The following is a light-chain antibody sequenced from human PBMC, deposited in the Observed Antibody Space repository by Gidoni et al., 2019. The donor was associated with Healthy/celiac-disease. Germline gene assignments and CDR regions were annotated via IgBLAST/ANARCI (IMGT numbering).Light chain of an antibody. CDR1: SSDVGGYNY. CDR2: EVS. J-gene: IGLJ2*01. V-gene: IGLV2-14*01. CDR3: SSYTSSSTLDVV. Sequence: QSALTQPASVSGSPGQSITISCTGTSSDVGGYNYVSWYQQHPGKAPKLMIYEVSNRPSGVSNRFSGLQAEDEADYYCSSYTSSSTLDVVFGGGTKLTV.